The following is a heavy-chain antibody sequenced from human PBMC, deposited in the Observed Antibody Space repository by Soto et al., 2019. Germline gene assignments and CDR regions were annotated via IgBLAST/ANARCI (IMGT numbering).Heavy chain of an antibody. CDR3: ARDKITGLFDY. V-gene: IGHV4-59*12. CDR1: GGSISNNY. D-gene: IGHD2-8*02. Sequence: SETLSLTCTVSGGSISNNYWTWIRQPPGKGLEWIGYIYYTGSTSYNSSFKSRVTISLDTPKNLFSLRLSSVTAADTAVYYCARDKITGLFDYWGQGTLVTVSS. CDR2: IYYTGST. J-gene: IGHJ4*02.